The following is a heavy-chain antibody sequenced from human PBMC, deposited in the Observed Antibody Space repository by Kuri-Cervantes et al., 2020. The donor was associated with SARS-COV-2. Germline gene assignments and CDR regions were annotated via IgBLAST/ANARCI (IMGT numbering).Heavy chain of an antibody. CDR1: GGSFSGYY. J-gene: IGHJ5*02. CDR2: IYTSGST. CDR3: AREDWFDP. V-gene: IGHV4-4*07. Sequence: GSLRLSCAVYGGSFSGYYWSWIRQPAGKGLEWIGRIYTSGSTNYNPSLKSRVTISVDTSKNQFSLKLSSVTAADTAVYYCAREDWFDPWGQGTLVTVSS.